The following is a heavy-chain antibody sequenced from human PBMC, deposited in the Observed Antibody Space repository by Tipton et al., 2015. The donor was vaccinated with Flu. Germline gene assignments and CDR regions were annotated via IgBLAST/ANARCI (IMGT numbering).Heavy chain of an antibody. V-gene: IGHV1-2*02. D-gene: IGHD3-3*01. CDR2: INPNSGGT. CDR3: AREIAIFGVVIVPGLADY. J-gene: IGHJ4*02. CDR1: GYTFTGYY. Sequence: QLVQSGAEVKKPGASVKVSCKASGYTFTGYYMHWVRQAPGQGLEWMGWINPNSGGTNYAQKFQGRVTMTRDTSISTAYMELSRLRSDDTAVYYCAREIAIFGVVIVPGLADYWGQGTLVTVSS.